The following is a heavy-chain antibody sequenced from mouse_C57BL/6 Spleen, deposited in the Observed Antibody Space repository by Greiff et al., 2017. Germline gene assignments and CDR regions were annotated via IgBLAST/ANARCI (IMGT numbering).Heavy chain of an antibody. CDR2: IDPANGNT. CDR3: ARGYDYDEGYYYAMDY. D-gene: IGHD2-4*01. V-gene: IGHV14-3*01. CDR1: GFNIKNTY. J-gene: IGHJ4*01. Sequence: VQLQQSVAELVRPGASVKLSCTASGFNIKNTYMHWVKQRPEQGLEWIGRIDPANGNTKYAPKFQGKAPITADTSSNTAYLQLSSLTSEDTAIYYCARGYDYDEGYYYAMDYWGQGTSVTVSS.